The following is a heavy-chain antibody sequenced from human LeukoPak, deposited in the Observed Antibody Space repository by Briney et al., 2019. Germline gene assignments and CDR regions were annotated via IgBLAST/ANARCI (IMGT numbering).Heavy chain of an antibody. CDR1: GLTFCSNG. D-gene: IGHD6-19*01. J-gene: IGHJ4*02. Sequence: GGSLRLSSAASGLTFCSNGMHWVRQAPGKGLEWVAVIWYDGSNKYYADSVKGRFTISRDNSKNTLYLQMNSLRAEDTAVYYCARVHSSGWHVTPIDYWGQGTLVTVSS. CDR2: IWYDGSNK. CDR3: ARVHSSGWHVTPIDY. V-gene: IGHV3-33*01.